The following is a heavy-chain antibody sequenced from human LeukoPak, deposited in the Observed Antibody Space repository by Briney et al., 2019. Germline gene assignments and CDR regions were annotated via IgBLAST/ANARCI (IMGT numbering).Heavy chain of an antibody. V-gene: IGHV3-48*03. Sequence: PGASLRLSCAAAGFTFGNYEMNWVRQAPGKGLEWVSHISSSGGTIYYADSVNGRFTISRDKAKDSLYLQMNSLRGEDTAIYYCAREGGTGSRKNYYYYCGMDAWGQGTTVTVSS. CDR1: GFTFGNYE. CDR3: AREGGTGSRKNYYYYCGMDA. CDR2: ISSSGGTI. J-gene: IGHJ6*02. D-gene: IGHD1-26*01.